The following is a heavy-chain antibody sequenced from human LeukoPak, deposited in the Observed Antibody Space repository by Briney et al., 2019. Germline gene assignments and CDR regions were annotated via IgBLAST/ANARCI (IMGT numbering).Heavy chain of an antibody. J-gene: IGHJ4*02. CDR2: ISGSGNGFSI. CDR3: VKDFGRIRGTPDS. Sequence: GGSLRLSCSASGFVFTIYTMYWVRQAPGKGPEYVSTISGSGNGFSIYYADSVKGRSTISRDDSKSILYLQMNGLRSEDTAVYYCVKDFGRIRGTPDSWGQGTLVTVSS. D-gene: IGHD1-26*01. V-gene: IGHV3-64D*06. CDR1: GFVFTIYT.